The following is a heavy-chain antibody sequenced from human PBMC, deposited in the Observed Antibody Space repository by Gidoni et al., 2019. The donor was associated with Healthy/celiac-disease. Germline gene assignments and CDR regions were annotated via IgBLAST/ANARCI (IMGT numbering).Heavy chain of an antibody. CDR1: GGSFSGYY. Sequence: QVQLQQWGAGLLKPSETLSLTCAVYGGSFSGYYWSWIRQPPGKGLEWIGEINHSGSTNYNPSLKSRVTISVDTSKNQFSLKLSSVTAADTAVYYCARNLVTARWYYYGMDVWGQGTTVTVSS. J-gene: IGHJ6*02. V-gene: IGHV4-34*01. CDR2: INHSGST. D-gene: IGHD3-9*01. CDR3: ARNLVTARWYYYGMDV.